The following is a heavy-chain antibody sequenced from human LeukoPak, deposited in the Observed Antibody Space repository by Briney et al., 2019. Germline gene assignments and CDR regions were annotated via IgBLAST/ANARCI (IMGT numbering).Heavy chain of an antibody. D-gene: IGHD3-10*01. V-gene: IGHV1-69*13. Sequence: SVKVSCKASGGTFSSYAISWVRQAPGQGLEWMGGIIPIFGTANYAQKFQGRVTITADESTSTAYMELSSLRFEDTAVYYCARDGGSGNYGMDVWGQGTTVTVSS. CDR1: GGTFSSYA. J-gene: IGHJ6*02. CDR3: ARDGGSGNYGMDV. CDR2: IIPIFGTA.